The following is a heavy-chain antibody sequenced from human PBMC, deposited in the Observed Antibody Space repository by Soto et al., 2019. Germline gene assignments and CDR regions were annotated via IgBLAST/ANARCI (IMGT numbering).Heavy chain of an antibody. CDR1: GITFTNYA. CDR2: VVTTGST. J-gene: IGHJ4*02. Sequence: PGGSLRLSCAASGITFTNYAMSWVRQAPGKGLEWVSAVVTTGSTFYANSVRGRFTTSRDNSRSTLYLQMNSLRPEDTAIYYCATDAPGVYPFDYWGQGTLVTVSS. D-gene: IGHD2-2*01. CDR3: ATDAPGVYPFDY. V-gene: IGHV3-23*01.